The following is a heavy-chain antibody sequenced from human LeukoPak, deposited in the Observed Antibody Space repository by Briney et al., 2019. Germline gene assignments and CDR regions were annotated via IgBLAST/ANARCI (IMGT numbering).Heavy chain of an antibody. CDR2: ILYSVST. D-gene: IGHD1-26*01. V-gene: IGHV4-59*12. J-gene: IGHJ6*02. Sequence: RSQTLSLTCSLSSRSLSGYYWTWIRQPPRKRLEWDGYILYSVSTTFHTSLKGRVPISLDTSKNQFSLKVGSVSAADTAVYYCARVGVEIFYYFYAFDVWGQGTTVTVSS. CDR1: SRSLSGYY. CDR3: ARVGVEIFYYFYAFDV.